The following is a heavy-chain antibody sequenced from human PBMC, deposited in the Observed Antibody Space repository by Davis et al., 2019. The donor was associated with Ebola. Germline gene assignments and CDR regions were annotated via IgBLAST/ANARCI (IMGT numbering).Heavy chain of an antibody. CDR3: ARVGGSYGFDY. D-gene: IGHD1-26*01. CDR1: GGTFSSYA. Sequence: AASVKVSCKASGGTFSSYAISWVRQAPGQGLEWMGWISAYNGNTNYAQKLQGRVTMTTDTSTSTPYMELRSLRSDDTAVYYCARVGGSYGFDYWGQGTLVTVSS. V-gene: IGHV1-18*01. J-gene: IGHJ4*02. CDR2: ISAYNGNT.